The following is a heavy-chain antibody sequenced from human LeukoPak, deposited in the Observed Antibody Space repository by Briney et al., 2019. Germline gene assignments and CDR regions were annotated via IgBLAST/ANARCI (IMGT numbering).Heavy chain of an antibody. J-gene: IGHJ5*02. CDR1: GFTFSSQN. D-gene: IGHD2-8*01. V-gene: IGHV3-21*06. Sequence: GGSLRLSCAASGFTFSSQNMNWVRQAPGKGLEWVSWISISGDSTNYADSVEGRFTISRDNAKNSLHLLMNNLRVEDTGVYYCVKNGWLDDWGRGILVTVSS. CDR2: ISISGDST. CDR3: VKNGWLDD.